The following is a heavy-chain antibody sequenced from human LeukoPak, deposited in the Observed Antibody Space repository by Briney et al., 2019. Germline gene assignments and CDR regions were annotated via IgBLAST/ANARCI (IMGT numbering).Heavy chain of an antibody. D-gene: IGHD6-13*01. CDR1: GGSFSGYY. J-gene: IGHJ4*02. Sequence: SETLSLTCAVYGGSFSGYYWSWIRQPPGKGLEWIREINHSGSTNYNPSLKSRVTISVDTSKNQFSLKLSSVTAADTAVYYCARGFGSSPDYWGQGTLVTVSS. CDR2: INHSGST. V-gene: IGHV4-34*01. CDR3: ARGFGSSPDY.